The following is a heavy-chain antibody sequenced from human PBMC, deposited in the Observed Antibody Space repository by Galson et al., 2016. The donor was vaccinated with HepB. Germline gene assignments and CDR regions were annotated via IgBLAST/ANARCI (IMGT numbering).Heavy chain of an antibody. CDR2: IHGTGGST. J-gene: IGHJ4*02. D-gene: IGHD3-10*01. Sequence: SLRLSCAASGFTFSDYTMNWVRQAPGKGLEWVSAIHGTGGSTYHAASVKGRFTISRDNSKNTLYLQMNSLRAEDTAVYYWAKFVGPVRPYFDYWGQGTLVTVSS. V-gene: IGHV3-23*01. CDR3: AKFVGPVRPYFDY. CDR1: GFTFSDYT.